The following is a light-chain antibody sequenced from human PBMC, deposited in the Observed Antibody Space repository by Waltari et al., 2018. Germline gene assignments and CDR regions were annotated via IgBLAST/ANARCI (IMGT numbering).Light chain of an antibody. Sequence: DIQMTQSPSSLSASVGARVTLTCRASHDLGTYLNWYHHQPGKAPKPLIYSSSTLQSGVPPRFSGSGSGTDYTLTIFDLQPEDFATYYCQQTYITPPHSFGQGTKLEI. V-gene: IGKV1-39*01. J-gene: IGKJ2*03. CDR2: SSS. CDR3: QQTYITPPHS. CDR1: HDLGTY.